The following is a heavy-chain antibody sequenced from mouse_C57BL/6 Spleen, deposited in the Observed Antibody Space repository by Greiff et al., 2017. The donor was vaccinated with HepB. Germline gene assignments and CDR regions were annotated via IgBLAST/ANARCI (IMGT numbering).Heavy chain of an antibody. CDR1: GFTFSDYG. J-gene: IGHJ2*01. Sequence: EVQLQESGGGLVKPGGSLKLSCAASGFTFSDYGMHWVRQAPEKGLEWVAYISSGSSTIYYADTVKGRFTISRDNAKNTLSLQMTSLRSEDTAMYYCASYPFDYWGQGTTLTVSS. V-gene: IGHV5-17*01. CDR2: ISSGSSTI. CDR3: ASYPFDY.